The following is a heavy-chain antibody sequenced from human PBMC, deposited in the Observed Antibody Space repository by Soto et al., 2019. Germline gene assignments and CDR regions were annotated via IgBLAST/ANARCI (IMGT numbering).Heavy chain of an antibody. J-gene: IGHJ3*02. CDR3: ARVDCSSTSCYDAFDI. CDR1: GDSVSSNSAA. CDR2: TYYRSKWYN. V-gene: IGHV6-1*01. Sequence: KQSQTLSLTCAISGDSVSSNSAAWNWIRQSPSRGLEWLGRTYYRSKWYNDYAVSVKSRITINPDTSKNQFSLQLNSVTPEDTAVYYCARVDCSSTSCYDAFDIWGQGTMVTVSS. D-gene: IGHD2-2*01.